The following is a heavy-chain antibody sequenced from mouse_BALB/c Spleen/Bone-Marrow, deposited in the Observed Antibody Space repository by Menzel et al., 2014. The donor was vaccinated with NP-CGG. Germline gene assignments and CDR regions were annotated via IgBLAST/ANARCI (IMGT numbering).Heavy chain of an antibody. CDR3: ARAEDYRYPFAY. CDR2: INPSTGYT. CDR1: GYTFTSYW. J-gene: IGHJ3*01. D-gene: IGHD2-14*01. V-gene: IGHV1-7*01. Sequence: VQLQQSGAEPAKTGASVKTSCKASGYTFTSYWMHWVKQRPGQGLEWIGYINPSTGYTEYNQKFKDKATLTADKSSSTAYMQLSSLTSEDSAVYYCARAEDYRYPFAYCGQGTLVTVSA.